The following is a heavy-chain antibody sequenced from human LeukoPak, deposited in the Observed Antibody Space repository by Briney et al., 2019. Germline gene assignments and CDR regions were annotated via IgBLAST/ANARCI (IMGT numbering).Heavy chain of an antibody. CDR1: GFTFSRYS. Sequence: GGSLRLSCAASGFTFSRYSMHWVRQAPGKGLVWVSRIDSDGYSTAYADSVKGRFTISRDNAKNTLYLQMNSLRAEDTAVYYCASEGTTGTTWGPDYWGQGTLVTVSS. J-gene: IGHJ4*02. V-gene: IGHV3-74*01. D-gene: IGHD1-1*01. CDR2: IDSDGYST. CDR3: ASEGTTGTTWGPDY.